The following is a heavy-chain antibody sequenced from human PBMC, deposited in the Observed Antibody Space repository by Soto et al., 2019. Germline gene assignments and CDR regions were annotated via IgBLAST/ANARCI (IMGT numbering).Heavy chain of an antibody. CDR3: ARQPTTGDTDLWFDP. D-gene: IGHD2-21*01. J-gene: IGHJ5*02. CDR2: IFYSGST. V-gene: IGHV4-39*01. CDR1: GGSISTSRSY. Sequence: SETLSLTCNVSGGSISTSRSYWAWIRQPPGKGLEWLANIFYSGSTYYNPSHASRVTVSVDTSKNEFSLKLRSVTAADTAVYYCARQPTTGDTDLWFDPWGQGTLVTVSS.